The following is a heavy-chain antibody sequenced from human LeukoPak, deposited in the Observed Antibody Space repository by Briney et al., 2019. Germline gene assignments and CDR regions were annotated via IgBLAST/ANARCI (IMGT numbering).Heavy chain of an antibody. CDR1: GDSISSNHW. V-gene: IGHV4-4*02. D-gene: IGHD2-21*01. CDR3: ASSIVREDDLSAIDY. CDR2: IYHGGST. J-gene: IGHJ4*02. Sequence: PSGTLSLTCAVSGDSISSNHWWTWVRQSPGKGLEWLGQIYHGGSTDYNPSVRSRVAMSVDKSKNEFSLKLTSVTAADAAVYFCASSIVREDDLSAIDYWGRGTQVIVSS.